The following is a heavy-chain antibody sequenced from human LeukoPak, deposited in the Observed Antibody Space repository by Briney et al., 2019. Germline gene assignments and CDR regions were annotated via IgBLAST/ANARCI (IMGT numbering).Heavy chain of an antibody. CDR3: AKDRTLDYDILTGPFDY. D-gene: IGHD3-9*01. V-gene: IGHV3-23*01. Sequence: GGSLRLSCAASGFTFSSYAMSWVRQAPGKGLEWASAISGSGGSTYYADSVKGRFTISRDNSKNTLYLQMNSLRAEDTAVYYCAKDRTLDYDILTGPFDYWGQGTLVTVSS. J-gene: IGHJ4*02. CDR2: ISGSGGST. CDR1: GFTFSSYA.